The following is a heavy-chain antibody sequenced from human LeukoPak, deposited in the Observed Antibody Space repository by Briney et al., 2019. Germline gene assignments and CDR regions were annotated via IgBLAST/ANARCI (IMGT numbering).Heavy chain of an antibody. CDR2: INTDGTIT. CDR1: GFTFSTYW. V-gene: IGHV3-74*01. Sequence: GGSLRLSCAVSGFTFSTYWMHWVRQAPGKGLVWVSRINTDGTITNYADSVKGRFTISRDNAKNMLHLQMNRLRADDTAVYYCSRSTFGQYDYWGQGTLVTVSS. J-gene: IGHJ4*02. CDR3: SRSTFGQYDY. D-gene: IGHD3-16*01.